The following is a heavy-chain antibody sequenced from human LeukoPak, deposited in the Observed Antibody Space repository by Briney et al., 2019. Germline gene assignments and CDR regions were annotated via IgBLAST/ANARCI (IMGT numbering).Heavy chain of an antibody. J-gene: IGHJ3*02. D-gene: IGHD6-19*01. V-gene: IGHV3-9*01. CDR3: AKDRGIAVAGSAFDI. Sequence: SLRLSCAASGFTFDDYAMQWVRQAPGKGLEWVSGISWNSGSIGYADSVKGRFTISRDNAKNSLYLQMNSLRAEDTALYYCAKDRGIAVAGSAFDIWGQGTMVTVSS. CDR1: GFTFDDYA. CDR2: ISWNSGSI.